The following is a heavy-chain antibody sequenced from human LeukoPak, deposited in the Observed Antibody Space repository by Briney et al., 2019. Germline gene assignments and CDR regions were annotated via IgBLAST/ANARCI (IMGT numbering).Heavy chain of an antibody. J-gene: IGHJ5*02. CDR2: ISAYNGNT. D-gene: IGHD6-13*01. Sequence: GASVKVSCKASGYTFTSYGISWVRQAPGQGLEWMGWISAYNGNTNYAQKLQGRVTMTTDTSTSTAYMELRSLRSEDTAVYYCATARIAAAGYNWFDPWGQGTLVTVSS. CDR1: GYTFTSYG. CDR3: ATARIAAAGYNWFDP. V-gene: IGHV1-18*01.